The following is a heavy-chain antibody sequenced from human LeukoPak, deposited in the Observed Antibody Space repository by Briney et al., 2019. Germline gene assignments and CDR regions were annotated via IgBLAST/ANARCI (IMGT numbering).Heavy chain of an antibody. CDR2: ISSGSSTI. V-gene: IGHV3-48*02. J-gene: IGHJ4*02. CDR1: GFTFSTYT. Sequence: GGSLRLSCAASGFTFSTYTMNWVRQAPGKGPEWVSYISSGSSTIYYADSVKGRFTISRDDAKSSPYLQMNSLRDEDTAVYYCGRLTNWGQGTLVTVFS. D-gene: IGHD1-1*01. CDR3: GRLTN.